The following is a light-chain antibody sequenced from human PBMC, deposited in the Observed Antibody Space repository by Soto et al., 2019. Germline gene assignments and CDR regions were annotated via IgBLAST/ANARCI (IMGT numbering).Light chain of an antibody. CDR3: HTGGTGIQV. CDR1: SGHSSYA. J-gene: IGLJ2*01. V-gene: IGLV4-69*01. CDR2: LNSDGSH. Sequence: QPVLTQSPSASASLGASVKLTCTLSSGHSSYAIAWHQQQPEKGPRYLMKLNSDGSHSKGDGIPDHFSGSSSGAERYLSISSLQSEDEADSYCHTGGTGIQVFGGGTKLPVL.